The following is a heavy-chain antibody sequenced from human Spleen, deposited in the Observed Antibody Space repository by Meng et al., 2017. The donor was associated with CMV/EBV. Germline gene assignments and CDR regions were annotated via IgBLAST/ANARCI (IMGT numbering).Heavy chain of an antibody. CDR1: GFTFSSYS. Sequence: GGSLRLSCAASGFTFSSYSMNWVRQAPGKGLEWVSYISSSSSTIYYADSVKGRFTISRDNAKNSLYLQMNSLRAEDTAVYYCARGSLAAAAGKGLYYYYGMDVWGQGTTVTVSS. J-gene: IGHJ6*02. CDR2: ISSSSSTI. D-gene: IGHD6-13*01. V-gene: IGHV3-48*04. CDR3: ARGSLAAAAGKGLYYYYGMDV.